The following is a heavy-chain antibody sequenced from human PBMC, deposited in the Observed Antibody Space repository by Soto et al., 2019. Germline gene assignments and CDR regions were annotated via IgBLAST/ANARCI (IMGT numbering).Heavy chain of an antibody. CDR1: GFTVSSNY. CDR2: IYSGGST. V-gene: IGHV3-53*02. Sequence: EVQLVGTGGGLIQPGGSLRLSCAASGFTVSSNYMSWVRQAPGKGLEWVSGIYSGGSTYYADSVRGRFTISRDNSKNTLYLQMKSLRAEDTAVYYCARDPPATRHGMDVWGKGTTVTVSS. J-gene: IGHJ6*04. CDR3: ARDPPATRHGMDV.